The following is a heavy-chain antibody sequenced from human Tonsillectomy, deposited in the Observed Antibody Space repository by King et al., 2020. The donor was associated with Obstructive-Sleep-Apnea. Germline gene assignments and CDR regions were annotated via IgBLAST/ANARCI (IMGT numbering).Heavy chain of an antibody. J-gene: IGHJ4*02. Sequence: VQLVESGGGAVQPGRSLRLSCAVSGFTFSSYAMHWVRQAPGKGLEWVAVISYDGSDQYYADSVKGRFTISRDNSRTTLYLQMNSLTAEDTAVYYCARVPEGGSYWGQGTLVTVSS. CDR3: ARVPEGGSY. D-gene: IGHD3-16*01. CDR2: ISYDGSDQ. V-gene: IGHV3-30*04. CDR1: GFTFSSYA.